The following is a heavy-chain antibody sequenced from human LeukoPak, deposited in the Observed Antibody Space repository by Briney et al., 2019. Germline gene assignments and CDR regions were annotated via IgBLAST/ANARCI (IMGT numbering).Heavy chain of an antibody. CDR3: TRREEWGNYDSSGYLNWFDP. Sequence: PGRSLRLSCTASGFTFGDYAMSWVRQAPGKGLEWVGFIRSKAYSGTTEYAASVKGRFTISRDDSKSIAYLQMNSLKTEDTAVYYCTRREEWGNYDSSGYLNWFDPWGQGTLVTVSS. D-gene: IGHD3-22*01. J-gene: IGHJ5*02. V-gene: IGHV3-49*04. CDR1: GFTFGDYA. CDR2: IRSKAYSGTT.